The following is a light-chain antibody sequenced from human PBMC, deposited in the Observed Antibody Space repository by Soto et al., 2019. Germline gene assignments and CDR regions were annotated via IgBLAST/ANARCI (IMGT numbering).Light chain of an antibody. CDR2: GAS. Sequence: EIVLTQSPGTLSLSPGERATLSCRASQSVSNNYLAWYQQKPGQAPRLLIYGASSRATGIPDRFSGSGSGTDFTLTISRLEPDDFAVFYCQQYGTSEIIFGQGTRLEI. V-gene: IGKV3-20*01. J-gene: IGKJ5*01. CDR3: QQYGTSEII. CDR1: QSVSNNY.